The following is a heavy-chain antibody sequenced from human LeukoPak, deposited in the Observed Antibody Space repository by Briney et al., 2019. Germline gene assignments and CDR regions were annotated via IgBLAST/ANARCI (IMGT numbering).Heavy chain of an antibody. CDR1: GFTFSSYA. Sequence: GGSLRLSCAASGFTFSSYAMHWVRQAPGKGLEWVAVISYDGSNKYYADSVKGRFTISRDNAKNTLYLQMNSLRAEDTAVYYCARGNYFDYWGQGTLVTVSS. CDR3: ARGNYFDY. CDR2: ISYDGSNK. V-gene: IGHV3-30-3*01. J-gene: IGHJ4*02.